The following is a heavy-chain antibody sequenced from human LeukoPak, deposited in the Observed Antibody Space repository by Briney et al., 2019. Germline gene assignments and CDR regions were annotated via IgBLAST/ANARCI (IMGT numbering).Heavy chain of an antibody. J-gene: IGHJ6*02. CDR3: ARVSPYGSGSYTYYYYYYGMDV. V-gene: IGHV3-48*03. CDR1: GFTFSSYE. Sequence: GGSLRLSCAASGFTFSSYEMNWVRQAPGKGLEWVSYISSSGSTIYYADSVKGRFTISRDNAKNSLYLQMNSLRAGDTAVYYCARVSPYGSGSYTYYYYYYGMDVWGQGTTVTVSS. D-gene: IGHD3-10*01. CDR2: ISSSGSTI.